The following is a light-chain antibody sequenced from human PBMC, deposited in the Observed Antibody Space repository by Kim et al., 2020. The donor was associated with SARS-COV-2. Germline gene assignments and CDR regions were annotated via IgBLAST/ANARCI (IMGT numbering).Light chain of an antibody. J-gene: IGKJ1*01. V-gene: IGKV1-5*03. Sequence: ASVGDRVTVTCRASQSLDNWLAWYQQKPGKAPKLLFYKVSTLESRVPSRFSGSGSATEFTLIISSLQPVDFATYYCQQYRTYPWTFGQGTKVDIK. CDR1: QSLDNW. CDR3: QQYRTYPWT. CDR2: KVS.